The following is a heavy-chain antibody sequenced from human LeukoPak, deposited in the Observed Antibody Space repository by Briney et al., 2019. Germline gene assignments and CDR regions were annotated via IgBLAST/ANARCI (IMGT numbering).Heavy chain of an antibody. CDR1: GDSISSGDYY. CDR3: AREDYSGSFVLRFDY. J-gene: IGHJ4*02. Sequence: SETLSLTCTVSGDSISSGDYYWSWIRQPAGKGLEWIGRIYTSGSTNYNPSLKSRVTISVDTSKNQFSLKLSSVTAADTAVYYCAREDYSGSFVLRFDYWGQGTLVTVSS. D-gene: IGHD1-26*01. V-gene: IGHV4-61*02. CDR2: IYTSGST.